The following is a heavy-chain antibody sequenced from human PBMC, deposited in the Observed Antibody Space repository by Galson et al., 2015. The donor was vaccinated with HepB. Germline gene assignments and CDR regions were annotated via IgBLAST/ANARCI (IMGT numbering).Heavy chain of an antibody. J-gene: IGHJ4*02. CDR2: INTYNGNT. V-gene: IGHV1-18*01. Sequence: SVKVSCKASGYTFTNYGMNWVRQAPGQGLEWMGWINTYNGNTKYAQKVLGRVTMTTDTSTSTVYMELRSLRSDDTAIYFCARCGRNDYGDLVDYWGQGTLVTVSS. CDR1: GYTFTNYG. D-gene: IGHD4/OR15-4a*01. CDR3: ARCGRNDYGDLVDY.